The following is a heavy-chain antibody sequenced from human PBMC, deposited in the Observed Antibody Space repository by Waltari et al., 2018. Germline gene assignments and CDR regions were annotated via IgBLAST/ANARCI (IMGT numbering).Heavy chain of an antibody. CDR1: GGSISSSSYY. CDR2: IYYSGGT. V-gene: IGHV4-39*01. CDR3: ARQPVVGATNGGYYFDY. Sequence: QLQLQESGPGLVKPSETLSLTCTVSGGSISSSSYYWGWIRQPPGKGLEWIGSIYYSGGTYYNPSLKSRVTISVDTSKNQFSLKLSSVTAADTAVYYCARQPVVGATNGGYYFDYWGQGTLVTVSS. D-gene: IGHD1-26*01. J-gene: IGHJ4*02.